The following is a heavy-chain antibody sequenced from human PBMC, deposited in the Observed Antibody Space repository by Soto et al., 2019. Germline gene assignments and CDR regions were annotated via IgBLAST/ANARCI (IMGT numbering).Heavy chain of an antibody. CDR1: GFTFSRDG. V-gene: IGHV3-23*01. J-gene: IGHJ4*02. D-gene: IGHD4-17*01. CDR2: ITDNGRST. Sequence: GGSLRLSCAASGFTFSRDGMSWVRQAPGKGLEWVSLITDNGRSTYYADSVKGRFTISRDNTKNTLFLQMNSLRAEDTAVYYCAKERATTTAFDYWGQGALVTVSS. CDR3: AKERATTTAFDY.